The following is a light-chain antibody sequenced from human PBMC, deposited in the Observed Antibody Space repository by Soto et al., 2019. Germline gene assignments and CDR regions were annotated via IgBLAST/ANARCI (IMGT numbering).Light chain of an antibody. V-gene: IGKV3-11*01. CDR1: QSVSSY. CDR3: QQRSNWLIT. J-gene: IGKJ5*01. Sequence: EIVLTQSPATLSLSPGERATLSCRASQSVSSYLAWYQQKPGQAPRLLIYGASNRATGIPARFSGSGSGTDFTLTISSLEPEDFAVYYCQQRSNWLITFGQGTRLEMK. CDR2: GAS.